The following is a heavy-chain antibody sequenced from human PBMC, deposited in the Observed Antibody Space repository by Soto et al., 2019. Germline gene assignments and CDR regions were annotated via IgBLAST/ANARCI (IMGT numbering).Heavy chain of an antibody. V-gene: IGHV3-53*01. CDR1: GFTVSSNY. J-gene: IGHJ4*02. CDR2: IYSGGST. D-gene: IGHD6-25*01. CDR3: ARDLYSSANDY. Sequence: GGSLRLSCAASGFTVSSNYMSWVRQAPGKGLEWVSVIYSGGSTYYADSVKGRFTISRDNSKNTLYLQMNSLRAEDTAVYYCARDLYSSANDYWGQGTLVTVSS.